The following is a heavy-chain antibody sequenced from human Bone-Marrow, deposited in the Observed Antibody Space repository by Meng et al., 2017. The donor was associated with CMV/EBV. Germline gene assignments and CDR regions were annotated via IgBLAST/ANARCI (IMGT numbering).Heavy chain of an antibody. CDR3: ASHEEGYNSYVDY. CDR1: GSTVSSNY. D-gene: IGHD5-24*01. J-gene: IGHJ4*02. CDR2: IYIGCTT. Sequence: GESLKISCAASGSTVSSNYMSWVRQAPGKGLEWVSVIYIGCTTYYADSVKGRFTISRDNSKNTLYLQMNSLRAEDTAVYFCASHEEGYNSYVDYWGQGTLVTVSS. V-gene: IGHV3-53*01.